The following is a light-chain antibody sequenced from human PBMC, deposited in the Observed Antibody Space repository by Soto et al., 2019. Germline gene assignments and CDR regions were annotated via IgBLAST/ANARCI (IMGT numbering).Light chain of an antibody. J-gene: IGLJ2*01. V-gene: IGLV2-14*01. Sequence: QSALTQPASVSGSLGQSITMSCTGTSSDVGAYNYVSWYQQHPGKVPKVMIYHVSNRPSGVSNRFSGSKSGNTAPLTISGLQAEDEADYSCTSYTISSTVVFGGGTKLTVL. CDR1: SSDVGAYNY. CDR3: TSYTISSTVV. CDR2: HVS.